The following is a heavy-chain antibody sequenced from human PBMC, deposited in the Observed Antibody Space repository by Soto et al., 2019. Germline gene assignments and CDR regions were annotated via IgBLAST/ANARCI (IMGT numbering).Heavy chain of an antibody. CDR3: ARGPPDRVDIVATINLSEDYFDY. V-gene: IGHV4-34*01. J-gene: IGHJ4*02. D-gene: IGHD5-12*01. CDR2: INHSGST. Sequence: SETLSLTCAVYGGSFSGYYWSWIRQPPGKGLEWIGEINHSGSTNYNPSVKSRVTISVDTSKNQFSLKLSSVTAADTAVYYCARGPPDRVDIVATINLSEDYFDYWGQGTLVTVSS. CDR1: GGSFSGYY.